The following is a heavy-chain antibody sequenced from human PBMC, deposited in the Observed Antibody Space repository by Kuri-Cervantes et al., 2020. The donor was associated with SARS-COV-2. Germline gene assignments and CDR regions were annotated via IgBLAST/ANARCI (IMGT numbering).Heavy chain of an antibody. D-gene: IGHD3-9*01. J-gene: IGHJ6*02. CDR3: AREAGYFDWLLARAKGFYGMDV. CDR2: INPSGGST. V-gene: IGHV1-46*01. Sequence: ASVKVSCKASGYTFTSYYMHWVRQAPGQGLEWMGIINPSGGSTSYAQKLQGRVTMTTDTSTSTAYMELRSLRSDDTAVYYCAREAGYFDWLLARAKGFYGMDVWGQGTTVTVSS. CDR1: GYTFTSYY.